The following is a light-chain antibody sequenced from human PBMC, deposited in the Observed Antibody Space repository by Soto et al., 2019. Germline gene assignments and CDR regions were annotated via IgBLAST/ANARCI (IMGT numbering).Light chain of an antibody. V-gene: IGLV2-14*01. CDR2: EVS. CDR1: SSDVGGYNY. J-gene: IGLJ1*01. CDR3: NSYTSKSTGV. Sequence: SALTQPASVSGSPGQSITISCTGTSSDVGGYNYVSWYQQHPGKAPKLIIYEVSNRPSGVSNRFSGSKSGNMASLTISGLQAEDEADYYCNSYTSKSTGVFGTGTKVTVL.